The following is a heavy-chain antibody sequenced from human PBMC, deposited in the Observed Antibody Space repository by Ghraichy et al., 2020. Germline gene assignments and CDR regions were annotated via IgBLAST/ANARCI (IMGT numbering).Heavy chain of an antibody. J-gene: IGHJ4*02. D-gene: IGHD6-19*01. CDR1: GFTFSSSA. CDR3: AKVSDSSGPVDY. V-gene: IGHV3-23*01. CDR2: ISGSGGST. Sequence: GESLNISCADSGFTFSSSALSWVRQAPGKGLEWVSAISGSGGSTYYADSVKGRFTIFRDNSKNTLYLQMNSLRAEDTAVYYCAKVSDSSGPVDYWGQGTLVTVSS.